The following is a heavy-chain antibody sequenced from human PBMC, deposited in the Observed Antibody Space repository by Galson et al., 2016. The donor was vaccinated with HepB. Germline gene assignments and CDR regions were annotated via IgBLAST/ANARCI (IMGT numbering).Heavy chain of an antibody. J-gene: IGHJ5*02. CDR2: ISWNAENT. V-gene: IGHV3-9*01. CDR1: GFNFDDYA. Sequence: SGFNFDDYALHWVRQVPGKGLEWVSGISWNAENTGYAASVKGRFTISRDNAQKSLFLQMNNLTTEDTAVYFCVKDKSSSNFYGGDNWFGPWGQGTQITVSS. CDR3: VKDKSSSNFYGGDNWFGP. D-gene: IGHD3-16*01.